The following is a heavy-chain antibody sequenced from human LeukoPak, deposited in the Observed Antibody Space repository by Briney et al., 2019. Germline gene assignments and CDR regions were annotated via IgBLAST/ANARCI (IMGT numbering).Heavy chain of an antibody. Sequence: PGGSLRLSCAASGFTFSSYGMHWVRQAPGKGLEWVAVIWYDGSNRYYADSVKGRFTISRDNSKNTLYLQMNSLRAEDTAVYYCARFYTVPYYYYGMDVWGQGTTVIVSS. CDR2: IWYDGSNR. CDR3: ARFYTVPYYYYGMDV. D-gene: IGHD3-16*01. CDR1: GFTFSSYG. V-gene: IGHV3-33*01. J-gene: IGHJ6*02.